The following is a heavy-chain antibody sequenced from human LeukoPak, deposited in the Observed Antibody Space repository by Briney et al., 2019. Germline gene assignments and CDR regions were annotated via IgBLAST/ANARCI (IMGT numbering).Heavy chain of an antibody. J-gene: IGHJ4*02. D-gene: IGHD3-10*01. CDR2: IYYSGST. CDR1: GGSISTNY. Sequence: SETLSLTCTVSGGSISTNYWSWIRQPPGKGPEWIGYIYYSGSTTYDPSLKSRVTISVDTSKNQFSLTLTSVTAADTAVYYCARHTMVRGAILPARYWGQGTLVTVSS. CDR3: ARHTMVRGAILPARY. V-gene: IGHV4-59*08.